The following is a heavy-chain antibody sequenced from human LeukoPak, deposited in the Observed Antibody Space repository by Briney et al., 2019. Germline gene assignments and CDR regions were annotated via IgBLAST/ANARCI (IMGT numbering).Heavy chain of an antibody. CDR2: INHSGST. Sequence: PSETLSLTCAVYGGSFSGYYWSWIRQPPGEGLEWIGEINHSGSTNYNPSLKSRVTISVDTSKNQFSLKLSSVTAADTAVYYCARLEWLRSYDYWGQGTLVTVSS. J-gene: IGHJ4*02. D-gene: IGHD6-19*01. CDR3: ARLEWLRSYDY. V-gene: IGHV4-34*01. CDR1: GGSFSGYY.